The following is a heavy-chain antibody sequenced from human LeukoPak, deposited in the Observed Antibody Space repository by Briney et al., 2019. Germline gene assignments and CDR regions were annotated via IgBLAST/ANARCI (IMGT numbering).Heavy chain of an antibody. D-gene: IGHD2/OR15-2a*01. CDR1: GFTFSSSA. Sequence: GGSLRLSCAASGFTFSSSAMHWVRQAPGKGLEWVAVISYDGSNKNYGDSMKGRLAISRDNSQNTLYLQMNSLRAEDTAVYYCAKDPYSTTYFEYWGQGALVIVSS. V-gene: IGHV3-30*09. CDR2: ISYDGSNK. CDR3: AKDPYSTTYFEY. J-gene: IGHJ4*02.